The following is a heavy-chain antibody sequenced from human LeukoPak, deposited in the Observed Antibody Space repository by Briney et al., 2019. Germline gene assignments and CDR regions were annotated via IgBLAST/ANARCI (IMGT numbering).Heavy chain of an antibody. J-gene: IGHJ5*02. CDR1: GFTFSNYY. CDR2: ISSSGSAI. Sequence: GGSLRLSCAASGFTFSNYYMSWIRQAPGKGLEWVSYISSSGSAIYYADSVKGRFTISRDNAKNSLYLLMNSLRAEDTAVYYCARDRYCSSTNCSNWFDPWGQGTLVTVSS. V-gene: IGHV3-11*01. CDR3: ARDRYCSSTNCSNWFDP. D-gene: IGHD2-2*01.